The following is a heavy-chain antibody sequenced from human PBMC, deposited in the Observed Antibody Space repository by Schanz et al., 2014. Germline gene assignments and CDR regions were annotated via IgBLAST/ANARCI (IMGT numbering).Heavy chain of an antibody. Sequence: QVQLVESGGGVVQPGRSLRLSCAASGFTFSKYGMHWVRQAPGKGLEWVAVIWYDGSNKDYADSVKGRFTISRDDSKNTLHLQMNSLRSEDTAIYFCARDQASTHWGQGTPVTVSS. J-gene: IGHJ4*02. CDR3: ARDQASTH. V-gene: IGHV3-33*01. CDR1: GFTFSKYG. CDR2: IWYDGSNK.